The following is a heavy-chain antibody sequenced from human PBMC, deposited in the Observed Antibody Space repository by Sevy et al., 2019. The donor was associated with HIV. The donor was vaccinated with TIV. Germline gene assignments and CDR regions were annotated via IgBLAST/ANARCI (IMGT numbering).Heavy chain of an antibody. V-gene: IGHV3-7*01. J-gene: IGHJ4*02. CDR1: GFIFSDYW. D-gene: IGHD3-16*01. Sequence: GGSLRLSCAASGFIFSDYWMTWVRQSPGKGLEWVANINRDGSGKYYVDSVKGRFTISRDNAKESLFLQMTNLKVEDSGIYYCARRFFDVWGQGVLVTVSS. CDR3: ARRFFDV. CDR2: INRDGSGK.